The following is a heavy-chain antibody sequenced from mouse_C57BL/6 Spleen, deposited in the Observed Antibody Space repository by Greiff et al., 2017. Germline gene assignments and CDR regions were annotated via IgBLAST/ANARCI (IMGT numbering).Heavy chain of an antibody. J-gene: IGHJ1*03. D-gene: IGHD1-1*01. CDR3: ARLLRYRYWYFDV. CDR2: IYPGDGDT. CDR1: GYAFSSYW. Sequence: QVHVKQSGAELVKPGASVKISCKASGYAFSSYWMNWVKQRPGKGLEWIGQIYPGDGDTNYNGKFKGKATLTADKSSSTAYMQLSSLTSEDSAVYFCARLLRYRYWYFDVWGTGTTVTVSS. V-gene: IGHV1-80*01.